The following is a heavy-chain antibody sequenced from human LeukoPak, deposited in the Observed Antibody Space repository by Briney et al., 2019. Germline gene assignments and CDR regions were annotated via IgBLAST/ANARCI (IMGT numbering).Heavy chain of an antibody. CDR2: TYYRSKWYN. CDR1: RDRVSRNIAP. CDR3: ARDYGGQFDY. D-gene: IGHD4-23*01. Sequence: SQTLPLTCPLSRDRVSRNIAPWNGPTASPPGSPEGLGRTYYRSKWYNDYAVSVKSRITINPDTSKNQFSLHLNSVTPEDTAVYYCARDYGGQFDYWGQGTLVTVST. V-gene: IGHV6-1*01. J-gene: IGHJ4*02.